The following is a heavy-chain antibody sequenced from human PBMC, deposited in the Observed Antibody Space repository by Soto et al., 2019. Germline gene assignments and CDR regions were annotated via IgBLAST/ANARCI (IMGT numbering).Heavy chain of an antibody. J-gene: IGHJ4*02. CDR2: ISSSGSTI. V-gene: IGHV3-48*03. CDR3: ARGTPDRWFGNPPHFDY. CDR1: GFTFSSYE. Sequence: GGSLRLSCAASGFTFSSYEMNWVRQAPGKGLEWVSYISSSGSTIYYADSVKGRFTISRDNAKNSLYLQMNSLRAEDTAVYYCARGTPDRWFGNPPHFDYWGQGTLVTV. D-gene: IGHD3-10*01.